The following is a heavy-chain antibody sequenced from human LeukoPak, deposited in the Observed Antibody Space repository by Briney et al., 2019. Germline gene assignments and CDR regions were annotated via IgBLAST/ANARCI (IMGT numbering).Heavy chain of an antibody. V-gene: IGHV1-46*01. CDR3: ARQITMDQYYFDY. Sequence: ASVKVSCKASGYTFTRNYINWLRQAPGQGLEWTGIINPSGGSTSYAQKFQGRVTMTRDTSTSTVYMELSSLRSEDTAVYYCARQITMDQYYFDYWGQGTLVTVSS. D-gene: IGHD3-10*01. CDR2: INPSGGST. CDR1: GYTFTRNY. J-gene: IGHJ4*02.